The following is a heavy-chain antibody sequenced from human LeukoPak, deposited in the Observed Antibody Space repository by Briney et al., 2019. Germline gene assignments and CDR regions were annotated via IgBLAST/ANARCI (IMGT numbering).Heavy chain of an antibody. J-gene: IGHJ6*04. Sequence: ASVKVSCKASGYTFTSYDINWVRQATGQGLEWMGWMNPNSGNTGYAQKFQGRVTMTRNTSISTAYMVLSSLRSEDTAVYYCARSGLLLRFLEWLSLDVWGKGTTVTVSS. CDR2: MNPNSGNT. D-gene: IGHD3-3*01. V-gene: IGHV1-8*01. CDR3: ARSGLLLRFLEWLSLDV. CDR1: GYTFTSYD.